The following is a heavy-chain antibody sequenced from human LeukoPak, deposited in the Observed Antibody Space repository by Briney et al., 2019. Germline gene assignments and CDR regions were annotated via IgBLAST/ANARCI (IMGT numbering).Heavy chain of an antibody. CDR1: GGSISSGGYY. V-gene: IGHV4-31*03. Sequence: SETPSLTCTVSGGSISSGGYYWSWIRQHPGKGLEWIGYIYYSGSTYYNPSLKSRVTISVDTSKNQFSLKLSSVTAADTAVYYCAREGPAANYYMDVWGKGTTVTVSS. CDR3: AREGPAANYYMDV. J-gene: IGHJ6*03. D-gene: IGHD2-2*01. CDR2: IYYSGST.